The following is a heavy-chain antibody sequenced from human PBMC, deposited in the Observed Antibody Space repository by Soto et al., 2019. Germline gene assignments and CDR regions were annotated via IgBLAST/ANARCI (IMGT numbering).Heavy chain of an antibody. J-gene: IGHJ6*02. CDR3: ARAVTDYYYYGMDV. Sequence: SETLSLTCTVSGGSISSYYWSWIRQPPGKGLEWIGYIYYSGSTNYNPSLKSRVTISVDTSKNQFSLKLSSVTAADTAVYYCARAVTDYYYYGMDVWGQGTTVTVSS. CDR2: IYYSGST. CDR1: GGSISSYY. V-gene: IGHV4-59*01.